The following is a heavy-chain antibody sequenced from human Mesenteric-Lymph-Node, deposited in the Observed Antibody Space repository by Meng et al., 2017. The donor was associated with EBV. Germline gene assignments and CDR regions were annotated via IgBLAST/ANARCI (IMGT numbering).Heavy chain of an antibody. Sequence: LVQFGAGVKQPGSSVKVSCKSSGGNFSSYAISWVRQAPGQGLEWMGGIIPIFGTANYAQKFQGRVTITADESTSTAYMELSSLRSEDTAVYYCARVQYDYVWGSYRQYYFNYWGQGTLVTVSS. V-gene: IGHV1-69*01. J-gene: IGHJ4*02. CDR3: ARVQYDYVWGSYRQYYFNY. D-gene: IGHD3-16*02. CDR2: IIPIFGTA. CDR1: GGNFSSYA.